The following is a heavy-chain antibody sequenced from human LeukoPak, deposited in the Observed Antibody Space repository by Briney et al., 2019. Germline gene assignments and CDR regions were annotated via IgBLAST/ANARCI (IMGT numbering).Heavy chain of an antibody. CDR3: AREVEDTAMVTTYYYMDV. V-gene: IGHV3-21*01. J-gene: IGHJ6*03. CDR2: ISSSSSYI. Sequence: GGSLRLSCAASGFTFSTYSMNWVRQAPGKGLEWVSSISSSSSYIYYADSVKGRFTISRDNAKKSVYLQMNSLRAEDTAVYYCAREVEDTAMVTTYYYMDVWGKGTTVTVSS. CDR1: GFTFSTYS. D-gene: IGHD5-18*01.